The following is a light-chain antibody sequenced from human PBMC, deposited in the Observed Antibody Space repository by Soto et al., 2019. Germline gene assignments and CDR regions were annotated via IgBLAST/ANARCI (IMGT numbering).Light chain of an antibody. CDR3: GSYTSTDTPFV. Sequence: LAQPSSVSGSPGQSITISCTGTSTDVGGYNYVSWYQHHPGKGPKLIIYEVSNRPSGVSDRFSGSKSGNKASLIISNLEAEDESDYYCGSYTSTDTPFVFRTGTKVTVL. J-gene: IGLJ1*01. CDR1: STDVGGYNY. CDR2: EVS. V-gene: IGLV2-14*01.